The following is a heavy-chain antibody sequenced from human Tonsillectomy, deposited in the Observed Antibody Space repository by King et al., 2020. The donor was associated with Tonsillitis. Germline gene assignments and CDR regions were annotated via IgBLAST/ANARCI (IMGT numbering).Heavy chain of an antibody. D-gene: IGHD3-3*01. Sequence: VQLVESGGGLVQPGGSLTLSCAASGFTFSSYSMNWVRQAPGKGLEWVAYISGTNNIIYDADSVKGRLTISRDNAKNSLYLQMNSLRTEDTAVYYCARGEHFDFWSGFSAFDYWGQGALVTVSS. CDR1: GFTFSSYS. J-gene: IGHJ4*02. V-gene: IGHV3-48*01. CDR3: ARGEHFDFWSGFSAFDY. CDR2: ISGTNNII.